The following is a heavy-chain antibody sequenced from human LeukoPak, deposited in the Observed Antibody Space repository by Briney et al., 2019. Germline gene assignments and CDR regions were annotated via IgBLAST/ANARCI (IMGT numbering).Heavy chain of an antibody. Sequence: PSETLSLTCAVYGGSFSGYYWSWIRQPPGKGLEWIGEINHSGSTNYNPSLKSRVTISVDTSKNQFSLKLSSVTAADTAVYYCARAFLLYSSSRYRGSYFDYWGQGTLVTVSS. D-gene: IGHD6-13*01. CDR1: GGSFSGYY. CDR2: INHSGST. V-gene: IGHV4-34*01. CDR3: ARAFLLYSSSRYRGSYFDY. J-gene: IGHJ4*02.